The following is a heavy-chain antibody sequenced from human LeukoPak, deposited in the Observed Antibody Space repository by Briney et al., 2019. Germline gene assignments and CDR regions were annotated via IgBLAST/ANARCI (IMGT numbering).Heavy chain of an antibody. J-gene: IGHJ5*02. CDR1: GYTFTGYY. D-gene: IGHD3-22*01. CDR3: ARGSIGDWFGP. CDR2: INPNSGGT. V-gene: IGHV1-2*02. Sequence: GASVEVSCKASGYTFTGYYMHWVRQAPGEGLEWMGWINPNSGGTNYAQKFQGRVTMTRDTSISTAYVDLSRLRSDDTAVYYCARGSIGDWFGPWGQGTLVSVSS.